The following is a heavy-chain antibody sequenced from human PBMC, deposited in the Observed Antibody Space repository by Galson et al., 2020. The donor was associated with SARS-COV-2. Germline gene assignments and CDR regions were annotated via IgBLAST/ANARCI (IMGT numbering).Heavy chain of an antibody. V-gene: IGHV3-7*01. CDR3: ARHKKYYDSSDYLDY. Sequence: GGSLRLSCAASGFTFSTYWMSWLRQAPGKGLEWVANITQDGREKFYVDSVKGRFPVSRDNAKNSLFLQMSSLRAEDTAVYYCARHKKYYDSSDYLDYGGQGSLVIVSS. D-gene: IGHD3-22*01. J-gene: IGHJ4*02. CDR1: GFTFSTYW. CDR2: ITQDGREK.